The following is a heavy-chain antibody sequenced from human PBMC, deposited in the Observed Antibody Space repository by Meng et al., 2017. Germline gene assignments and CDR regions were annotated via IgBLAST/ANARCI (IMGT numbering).Heavy chain of an antibody. Sequence: ASVKVSCKASGYTFTSYYMHWVRQAPGQGLEWMGIINPSGGSTSYAQKFQGRVTMTRDTSTSTVYMELSSLRSEDTAVYYCARDHYYDSSGYYFDAFDIWGQGTRVTVSS. CDR2: INPSGGST. J-gene: IGHJ3*02. D-gene: IGHD3-22*01. V-gene: IGHV1-46*01. CDR3: ARDHYYDSSGYYFDAFDI. CDR1: GYTFTSYY.